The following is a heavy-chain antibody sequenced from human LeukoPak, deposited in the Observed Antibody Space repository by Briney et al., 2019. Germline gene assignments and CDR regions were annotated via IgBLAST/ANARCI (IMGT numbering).Heavy chain of an antibody. J-gene: IGHJ2*01. Sequence: PGGSLRLSCVASGFTFSDYKMNWVRQAPGKGLEWVSAIGGSGVTTYYADSVKGRFTISRDNSMHTLYLQMNSLRAEDTAVYYCAKDYYDSSGYYFPNWYFDLWGRGTLVTVSS. V-gene: IGHV3-23*01. CDR2: IGGSGVTT. D-gene: IGHD3-22*01. CDR1: GFTFSDYK. CDR3: AKDYYDSSGYYFPNWYFDL.